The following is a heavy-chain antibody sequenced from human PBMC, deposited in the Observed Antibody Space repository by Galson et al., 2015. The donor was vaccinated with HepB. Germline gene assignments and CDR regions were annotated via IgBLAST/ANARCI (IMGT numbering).Heavy chain of an antibody. CDR2: IYPDDSYR. Sequence: QSGAEVKKPGESLRISCEGSGYSFSNYWIAWVRQMPGKGLEWMGIIYPDDSYRKYSPSFQGQVTISADKAHSIAYLQWSSLKASDTAIYYCARRGVTATNAFDIWGRGTMVIVSS. D-gene: IGHD2-21*02. J-gene: IGHJ3*02. CDR1: GYSFSNYW. V-gene: IGHV5-51*01. CDR3: ARRGVTATNAFDI.